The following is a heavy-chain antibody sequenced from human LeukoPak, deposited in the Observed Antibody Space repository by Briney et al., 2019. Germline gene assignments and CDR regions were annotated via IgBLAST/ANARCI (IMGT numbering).Heavy chain of an antibody. CDR3: ARDSESTAVGKRAAFDI. D-gene: IGHD6-19*01. J-gene: IGHJ3*02. V-gene: IGHV4-39*07. CDR2: IYYSGST. Sequence: SETLSLTCTVSGGSISSSSYYWGWIRQPPGKGLEWIGSIYYSGSTYYNPSLKSRVTISVDTSKNQFSLKLSSVTAADTAVYYCARDSESTAVGKRAAFDIWGQGTMVTVSS. CDR1: GGSISSSSYY.